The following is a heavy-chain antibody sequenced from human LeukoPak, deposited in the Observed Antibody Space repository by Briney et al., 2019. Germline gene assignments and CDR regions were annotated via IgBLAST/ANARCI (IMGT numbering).Heavy chain of an antibody. CDR2: FYYSGST. CDR3: ARLGGYHDPPDY. D-gene: IGHD3-16*02. V-gene: IGHV4-39*01. J-gene: IGHJ4*02. Sequence: PSETLSLTCTVSGASISSTGYYWDWIRQPPGKGLEWIGDFYYSGSTYYNPSLKSRVAISVDTSKNQFSLKLSSVTAADTAVYYCARLGGYHDPPDYWGQGTLVTVSS. CDR1: GASISSTGYY.